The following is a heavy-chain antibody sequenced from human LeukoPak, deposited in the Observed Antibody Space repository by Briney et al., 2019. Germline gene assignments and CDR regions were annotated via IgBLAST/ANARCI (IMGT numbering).Heavy chain of an antibody. CDR2: IKQDGSEK. CDR1: GFTVSSYW. J-gene: IGHJ4*02. CDR3: ARDPWLPYFY. Sequence: GGSLRLSCAASGFTVSSYWMSWVRQAPGKGLEWVANIKQDGSEKYYVDSVKGRFTISRDNAKNSLYLQMNSLRAEDTAVYYCARDPWLPYFYWGQGTLVTVSS. D-gene: IGHD3-10*01. V-gene: IGHV3-7*01.